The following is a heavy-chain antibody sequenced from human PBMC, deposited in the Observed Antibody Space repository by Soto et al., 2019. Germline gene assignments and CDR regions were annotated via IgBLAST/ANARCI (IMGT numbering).Heavy chain of an antibody. CDR1: GFTFGDYA. Sequence: GGSLRLSCTASGFTFGDYAMSWFRQAPGKGLEWVGFIRSKAYGGTTEYAASVKGRFTISRDDSKSIAYLQMNSLKTEDTAVYYCTREGYRYCSGGSCLPYMDVWGKGTTVTVSS. V-gene: IGHV3-49*03. CDR3: TREGYRYCSGGSCLPYMDV. D-gene: IGHD2-15*01. J-gene: IGHJ6*03. CDR2: IRSKAYGGTT.